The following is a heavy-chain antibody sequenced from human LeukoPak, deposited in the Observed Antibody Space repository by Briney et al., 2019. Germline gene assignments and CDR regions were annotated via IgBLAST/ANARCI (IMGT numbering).Heavy chain of an antibody. D-gene: IGHD4-17*01. J-gene: IGHJ4*02. CDR2: LNWNGGST. CDR1: GFTFGDYG. CDR3: ARAQTYGDYRLLLDY. V-gene: IGHV3-20*04. Sequence: PGGSLRLSCAASGFTFGDYGMSWVRQAPGKGLEWVSGLNWNGGSTGYADSVKGRFTISRDNAKNSLYLQMNSLRDEDTALYYCARAQTYGDYRLLLDYWGQGTLVTVSS.